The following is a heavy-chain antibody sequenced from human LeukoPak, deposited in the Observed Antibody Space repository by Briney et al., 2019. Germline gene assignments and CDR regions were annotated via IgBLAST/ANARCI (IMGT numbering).Heavy chain of an antibody. V-gene: IGHV3-30*18. J-gene: IGHJ6*02. CDR2: ISYDGSNK. CDR1: GFTFSSYG. Sequence: GGSLRLSCAASGFTFSSYGMHWVRQAPGKGLEWVAVISYDGSNKYYADSVKGRFTISRDNSKNTLYLQMNSLRAEDTAVYYCAKDHGLGGQDSMDVWGQGTTVTVSS. CDR3: AKDHGLGGQDSMDV. D-gene: IGHD2-15*01.